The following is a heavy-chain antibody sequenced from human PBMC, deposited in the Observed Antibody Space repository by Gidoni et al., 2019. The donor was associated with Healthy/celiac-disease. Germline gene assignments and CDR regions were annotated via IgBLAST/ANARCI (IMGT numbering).Heavy chain of an antibody. CDR1: GFTFSNAW. CDR2: IKSKTDGGTT. D-gene: IGHD1-26*01. Sequence: EVQLVESGGGLVKPGGSLRLSCAASGFTFSNAWMNWVRQAPRKGLEWVGRIKSKTDGGTTDYAAPVKGRFTISRDDSKNTLYLQMNSLKTEDTAVYYCTTDAAGWELLYAFDIWGQGTMVTVSS. V-gene: IGHV3-15*07. CDR3: TTDAAGWELLYAFDI. J-gene: IGHJ3*02.